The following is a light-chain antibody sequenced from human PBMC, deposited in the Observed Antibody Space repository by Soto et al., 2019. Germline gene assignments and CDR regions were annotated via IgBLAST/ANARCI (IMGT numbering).Light chain of an antibody. Sequence: QSVLTQPPSASGTPGQRVTISCSGSSSNIGSNTVNWYHQLPGTAPKLLIYSNNQRPSGVPDRFSGSKSGTSASLAISGLQSEDEADYYCAAWDDSLKGVVFGGGTQLTVL. CDR3: AAWDDSLKGVV. CDR2: SNN. V-gene: IGLV1-44*01. CDR1: SSNIGSNT. J-gene: IGLJ2*01.